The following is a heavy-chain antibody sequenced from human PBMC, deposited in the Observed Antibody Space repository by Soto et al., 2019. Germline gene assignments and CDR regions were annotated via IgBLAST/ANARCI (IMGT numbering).Heavy chain of an antibody. CDR3: TIPRGPMIRP. Sequence: GSLRLSCAASGFTFSSYWMTWVRQAPGKGLEWVGRIKSKTDGGTTDYAAPVKGRFTISRDDSKNTMYLQMNSLKTEDTAVYYCTIPRGPMIRPWGQGTLVTV. J-gene: IGHJ5*02. CDR1: GFTFSSYW. D-gene: IGHD3-22*01. V-gene: IGHV3-15*01. CDR2: IKSKTDGGTT.